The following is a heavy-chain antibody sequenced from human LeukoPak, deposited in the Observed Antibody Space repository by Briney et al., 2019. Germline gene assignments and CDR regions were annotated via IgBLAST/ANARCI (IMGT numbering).Heavy chain of an antibody. Sequence: GGSLRLSCAASGFTFSSYSMCWVRQAPGKGLEWVTVISYDGSNKFYTDSVKGRFTISRDNSKNTLYLQMNSLRAEDTAVYYCARLAALGYCGGGSCYSYDAFDIWGQGTMVTVSS. D-gene: IGHD2-15*01. CDR2: ISYDGSNK. CDR1: GFTFSSYS. CDR3: ARLAALGYCGGGSCYSYDAFDI. V-gene: IGHV3-30-3*01. J-gene: IGHJ3*02.